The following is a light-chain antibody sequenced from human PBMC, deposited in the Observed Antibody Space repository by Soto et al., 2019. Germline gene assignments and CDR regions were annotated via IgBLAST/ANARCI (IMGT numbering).Light chain of an antibody. CDR1: QSVSNNY. CDR2: GAS. Sequence: EIVLTQSPGTLSLSPWERATLSCRASQSVSNNYLAWYQQKPGQAPRLLIYGASNRATGIPDRFSGSGSGTDFTLTINSLQPDDIATYYCQSYDSAPITFGQGTRLEIK. CDR3: QSYDSAPIT. V-gene: IGKV3-20*01. J-gene: IGKJ5*01.